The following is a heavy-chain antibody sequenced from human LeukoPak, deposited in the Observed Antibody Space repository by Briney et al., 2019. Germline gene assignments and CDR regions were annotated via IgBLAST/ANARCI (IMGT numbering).Heavy chain of an antibody. CDR1: GFSFDNSW. D-gene: IGHD5-12*01. CDR3: ARVSSTMTVDKDFQH. J-gene: IGHJ1*01. CDR2: ITSSSSEV. Sequence: GGSLRLSCEGTGFSFDNSWMNWVRQAPGKGLEWVSAITSSSSEVYYADSVKGRFTISRDNAKNSLYLQMNSLRAEDTAVYYCARVSSTMTVDKDFQHWGQGTLVTVSS. V-gene: IGHV3-21*03.